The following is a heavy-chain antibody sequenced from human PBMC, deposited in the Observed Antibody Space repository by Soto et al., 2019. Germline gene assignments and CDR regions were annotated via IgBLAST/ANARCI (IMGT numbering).Heavy chain of an antibody. CDR3: ARSAVAARPSDAFDI. CDR1: GGTFSSYA. V-gene: IGHV1-69*13. CDR2: IIPIFGTA. Sequence: GASVKVSCKASGGTFSSYALSWVRQAPGQGLEWMGGIIPIFGTANYAQKFQGRVTITADESTSTAYMELSSLRSEDTAVYYCARSAVAARPSDAFDIWGQGTMVTVSS. D-gene: IGHD6-6*01. J-gene: IGHJ3*02.